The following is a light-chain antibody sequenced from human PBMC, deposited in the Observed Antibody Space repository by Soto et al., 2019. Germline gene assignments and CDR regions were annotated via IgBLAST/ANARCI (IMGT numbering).Light chain of an antibody. CDR3: KQYGNSPRT. CDR1: QSVNSNF. CDR2: GAS. Sequence: EIVLTQSPGTLSLSPGERATLSCRASQSVNSNFLAWYQQKPGQAPRLLISGASNRATGIPDRFSGSGSGTDFTLTISRLEPEDFAMYYCKQYGNSPRTFGQWTKVELK. V-gene: IGKV3-20*01. J-gene: IGKJ1*01.